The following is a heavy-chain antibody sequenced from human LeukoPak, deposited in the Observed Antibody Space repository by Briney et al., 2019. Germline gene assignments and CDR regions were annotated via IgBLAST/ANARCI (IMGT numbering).Heavy chain of an antibody. D-gene: IGHD1-1*01. V-gene: IGHV3-30*03. J-gene: IGHJ5*02. CDR3: AREGDDLNWFDP. CDR1: GFTFSSYG. Sequence: GGSLRLSCAASGFTFSSYGMHWVRQAPGKGLEWVAVISYDGSNKYYADSVKGRFTISRDNSKNTLYLQMNSLRAEDTAVYYCAREGDDLNWFDPWGQGTLVTVSS. CDR2: ISYDGSNK.